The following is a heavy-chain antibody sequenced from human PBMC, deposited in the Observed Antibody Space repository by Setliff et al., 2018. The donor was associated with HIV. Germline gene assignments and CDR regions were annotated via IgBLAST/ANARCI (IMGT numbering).Heavy chain of an antibody. Sequence: ASVKVSCKASGYTFTSYGISWVRQATGQGLEWMGWMNPNTGHTGYADKFQGRVSMTRNTSIDTAYLGLSSLSSEDTAMYYCATSSGTHYDFWSGYYQGGFDPWGQGTLVTVSS. V-gene: IGHV1-8*02. CDR3: ATSSGTHYDFWSGYYQGGFDP. D-gene: IGHD3-3*01. CDR1: GYTFTSYG. CDR2: MNPNTGHT. J-gene: IGHJ5*02.